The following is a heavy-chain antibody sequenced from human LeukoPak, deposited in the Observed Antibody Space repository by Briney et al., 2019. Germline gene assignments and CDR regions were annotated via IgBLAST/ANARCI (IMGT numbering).Heavy chain of an antibody. CDR1: GFTFSDYS. CDR3: TRTLYDCSGYRRNVFDV. Sequence: GGSLRLSCSASGFTFSDYSVNWVRQAPGKGLEWVSSITSGSSFIYYADSVKGRFTISRDNARNSLYLQMNSLRADDTAIYYCTRTLYDCSGYRRNVFDVWGQGTMVIVSS. D-gene: IGHD3-22*01. J-gene: IGHJ3*01. CDR2: ITSGSSFI. V-gene: IGHV3-21*01.